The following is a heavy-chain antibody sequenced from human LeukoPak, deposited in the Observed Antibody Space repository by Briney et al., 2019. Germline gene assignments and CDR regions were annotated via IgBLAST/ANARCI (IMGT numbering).Heavy chain of an antibody. D-gene: IGHD6-6*01. CDR3: ARSTSSNGTQGSMDV. CDR2: INSDGRNI. J-gene: IGHJ6*03. Sequence: GGSLRLSCAASGFSFSDYWMHWVRQAPGKGLVWVSRINSDGRNIAYADSVKGRFTISRDNAKNTLYLEMNRLTIEDTAVYYCARSTSSNGTQGSMDVWGKGTTVTAS. V-gene: IGHV3-74*03. CDR1: GFSFSDYW.